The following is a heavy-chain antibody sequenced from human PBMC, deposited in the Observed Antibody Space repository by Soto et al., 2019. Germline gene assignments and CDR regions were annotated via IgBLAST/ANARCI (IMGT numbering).Heavy chain of an antibody. J-gene: IGHJ4*02. CDR3: ARANRGGGDTD. Sequence: SETLSLTCTVSGGSISSSSYYGGWIRQPPGKGLEWIGSIYYSGSTYYNPSLKSRVTISVDTSKNQFSLKLSSVTAADTAVYYCARANRGGGDTDWGQGTLVTVSS. CDR1: GGSISSSSYY. V-gene: IGHV4-39*07. D-gene: IGHD2-21*01. CDR2: IYYSGST.